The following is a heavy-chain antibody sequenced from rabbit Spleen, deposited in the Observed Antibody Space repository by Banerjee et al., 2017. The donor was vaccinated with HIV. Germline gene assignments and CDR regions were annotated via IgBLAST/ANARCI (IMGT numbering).Heavy chain of an antibody. CDR1: GFDFSNYG. J-gene: IGHJ4*01. Sequence: QEQLVESGGGLVQPEGSLKLSCKASGFDFSNYGVTWVRQAPGKGLEWIGYIEPIFGATYYAPWANGRFTISSQNAQNTLYLQLNSLTVADTATYFCVRGASTSGYYNLWGPGTLVTVS. V-gene: IGHV1S47*01. CDR2: IEPIFGAT. CDR3: VRGASTSGYYNL. D-gene: IGHD1-1*01.